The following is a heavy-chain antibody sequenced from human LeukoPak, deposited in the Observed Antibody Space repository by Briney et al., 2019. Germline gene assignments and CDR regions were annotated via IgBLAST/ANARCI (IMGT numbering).Heavy chain of an antibody. Sequence: SETLSLTCAVYGGSFSGYYWSWIRQPPGKGLEWIGEINHSGSTNYNPSLKSRVTISVDTSKNQFSLKLSSVTAADTAVYYCARGARGSGSYYNGYWGQGTLVTVSS. CDR1: GGSFSGYY. V-gene: IGHV4-34*01. CDR2: INHSGST. D-gene: IGHD3-10*01. J-gene: IGHJ4*02. CDR3: ARGARGSGSYYNGY.